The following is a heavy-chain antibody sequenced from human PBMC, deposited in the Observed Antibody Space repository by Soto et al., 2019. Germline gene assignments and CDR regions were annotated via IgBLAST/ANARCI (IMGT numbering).Heavy chain of an antibody. J-gene: IGHJ6*02. D-gene: IGHD2-2*01. CDR2: IYPGDSDP. V-gene: IGHV5-51*01. CDR1: GYSFTSYW. CDR3: ARLGVLGTGPAAQNYYYYGMDV. Sequence: GESLKISCKGSGYSFTSYWIGWVRQMPGKGLEWMGIIYPGDSDPRYSPSFQGQVTISADKSISTAYLQWSSLKASDTAMYYCARLGVLGTGPAAQNYYYYGMDVWGQGTTVTVSS.